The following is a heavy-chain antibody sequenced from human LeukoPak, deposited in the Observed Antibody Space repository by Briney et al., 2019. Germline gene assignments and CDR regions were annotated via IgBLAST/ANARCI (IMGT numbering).Heavy chain of an antibody. J-gene: IGHJ4*02. CDR3: ARVRPGYFDY. CDR2: ISSSGSTI. Sequence: PGGSLRLSCAASGFTFSSYGMHWVRQAPGKGLEWVSYISSSGSTIYYADSVKGRFTISRDNAKNSLYLQMNSLRDEDTAVYYCARVRPGYFDYWGQGTLVSVSS. CDR1: GFTFSSYG. V-gene: IGHV3-48*02.